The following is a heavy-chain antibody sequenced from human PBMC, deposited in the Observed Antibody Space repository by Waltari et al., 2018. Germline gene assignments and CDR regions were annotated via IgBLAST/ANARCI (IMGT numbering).Heavy chain of an antibody. Sequence: QVQLQESGPGLVKPSETLSLTCAVSGYSISSGYYWGWIRQPPGKGLAWIGSIYHSGSTYDNPSLKSRVTIAVDTSKNQFSLKLSSVTAADTAVYYCASRSYGGNSNVDYWGQGTLVTVSS. CDR3: ASRSYGGNSNVDY. CDR1: GYSISSGYY. D-gene: IGHD2-21*01. CDR2: IYHSGST. J-gene: IGHJ4*02. V-gene: IGHV4-38-2*01.